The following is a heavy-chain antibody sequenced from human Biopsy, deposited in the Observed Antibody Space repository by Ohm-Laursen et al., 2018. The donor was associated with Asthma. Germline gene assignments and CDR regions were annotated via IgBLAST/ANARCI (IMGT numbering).Heavy chain of an antibody. D-gene: IGHD3-10*01. J-gene: IGHJ3*02. Sequence: ASVKVSCKASGYTFINYAIHWVRQAPGQRLEWMGGINTGIGNTKYSQKFQGRVTISRDTSVSTAYMDLSSLRSGDTAVYYCARAWFVLLTEQFYDALAMWGQGTMVTVSS. V-gene: IGHV1-3*04. CDR3: ARAWFVLLTEQFYDALAM. CDR1: GYTFINYA. CDR2: INTGIGNT.